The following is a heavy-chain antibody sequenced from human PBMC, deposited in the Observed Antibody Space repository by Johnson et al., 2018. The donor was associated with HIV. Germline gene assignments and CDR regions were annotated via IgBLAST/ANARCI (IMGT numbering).Heavy chain of an antibody. Sequence: VQLVESGGGLVQPGGSLRLSCAVSGFTFSSYWMTWVRQAPGIGLEWVANIKPAGSEKYYVDSVKGRFTISRDNAKNSLYLQMSSLRAEATAVYYCARASGQLGGAFDIWGQGTMVTVSS. V-gene: IGHV3-7*05. CDR3: ARASGQLGGAFDI. J-gene: IGHJ3*02. CDR1: GFTFSSYW. D-gene: IGHD6-6*01. CDR2: IKPAGSEK.